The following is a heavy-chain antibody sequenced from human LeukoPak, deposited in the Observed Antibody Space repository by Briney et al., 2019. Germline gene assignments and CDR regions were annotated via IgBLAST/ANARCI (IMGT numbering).Heavy chain of an antibody. Sequence: GGSLRLSCAASGFTFSSYSMNWVRQAPGKGLEWVSYISSSSSTIYYADSVKGRFTISRDNAKNSLYLQMNSLRAEDTAVYYCASSSSNYYYYMDVWGKGTTVTVSS. D-gene: IGHD6-6*01. CDR3: ASSSSNYYYYMDV. CDR2: ISSSSSTI. CDR1: GFTFSSYS. J-gene: IGHJ6*03. V-gene: IGHV3-48*04.